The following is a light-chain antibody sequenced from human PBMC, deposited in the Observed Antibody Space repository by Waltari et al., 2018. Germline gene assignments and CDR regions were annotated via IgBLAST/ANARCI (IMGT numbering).Light chain of an antibody. CDR1: QSVSSY. CDR2: DAS. CDR3: QHRSDWPLT. J-gene: IGKJ4*01. V-gene: IGKV3-11*01. Sequence: EIVLTQSPATLSLSPGERATLSCRASQSVSSYLAWYQQKPGQAPRLLVYDASNRATGIPARFSGSGSGTDFTLTITSLEPEDFTVYYCQHRSDWPLTFGGGTKVEIK.